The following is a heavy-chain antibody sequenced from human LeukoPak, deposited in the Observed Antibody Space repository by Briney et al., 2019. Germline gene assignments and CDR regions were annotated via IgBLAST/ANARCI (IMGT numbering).Heavy chain of an antibody. CDR2: ISGSGGST. Sequence: PGGSLRLSCAASGFTFRSYAMSWVREAPGKGLEWDSAISGSGGSTYYADAVMGRFTISRDNSKNTLYLQMNSLRAEDTAVYYCAKEGSNVVVVAAPDYWGQGTLVTVSS. CDR1: GFTFRSYA. V-gene: IGHV3-23*01. CDR3: AKEGSNVVVVAAPDY. J-gene: IGHJ4*02. D-gene: IGHD2-15*01.